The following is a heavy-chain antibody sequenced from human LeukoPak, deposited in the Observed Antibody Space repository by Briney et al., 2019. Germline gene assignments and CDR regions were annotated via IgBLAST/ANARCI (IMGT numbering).Heavy chain of an antibody. Sequence: SGKVSCKVSGGTFSSYAISWVRQAPGQGLEWMGGVIPIFGTANYAQKFQGRVTITTDESTSTAYMEPSSLRSEDTAVYYCARGHSGSYQAVHAFDIWGQGTMVTVSS. V-gene: IGHV1-69*05. CDR2: VIPIFGTA. D-gene: IGHD1-26*01. CDR3: ARGHSGSYQAVHAFDI. CDR1: GGTFSSYA. J-gene: IGHJ3*02.